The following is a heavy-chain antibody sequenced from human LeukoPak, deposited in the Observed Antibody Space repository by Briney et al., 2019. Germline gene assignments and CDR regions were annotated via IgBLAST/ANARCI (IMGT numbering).Heavy chain of an antibody. Sequence: GGSLRLSRAASGFTLSNYDMNWVRQAPGKGLEWVSSISTSSRYIYYKDSVRGRFTISRDDAKNSLYLEMNSLRAEDTAVYYCARDSGNSGYDVHDYWGQGTLVTVSS. J-gene: IGHJ4*02. CDR1: GFTLSNYD. V-gene: IGHV3-21*01. CDR3: ARDSGNSGYDVHDY. CDR2: ISTSSRYI. D-gene: IGHD5-12*01.